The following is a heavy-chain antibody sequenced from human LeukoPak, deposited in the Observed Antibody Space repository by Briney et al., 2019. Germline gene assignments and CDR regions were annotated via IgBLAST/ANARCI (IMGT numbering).Heavy chain of an antibody. J-gene: IGHJ4*02. CDR1: GGSISSYY. Sequence: SETLSLTCTVSGGSISSYYWSWIRQPPGRGLEWIGYIYYSGSTNYNPSLKSRVTISVDTSKNQFSLKLSPVTAADTAAYYCARDGSSGYTPFDYWGQGTLVTVSS. D-gene: IGHD3-22*01. CDR2: IYYSGST. CDR3: ARDGSSGYTPFDY. V-gene: IGHV4-59*01.